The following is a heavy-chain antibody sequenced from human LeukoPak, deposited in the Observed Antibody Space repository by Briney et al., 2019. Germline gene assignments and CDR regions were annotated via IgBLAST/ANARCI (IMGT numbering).Heavy chain of an antibody. J-gene: IGHJ4*02. V-gene: IGHV4-34*01. Sequence: PSETLSLTCAVYGGSFSGYYWSWIRQPPGKGLEWIGEINHNGSTNYNPSLKSRVTISVDTSKNQFSLKLSSVTAADTALYYCARHRGLPAANDYWGQGTLVTVSS. CDR3: ARHRGLPAANDY. CDR2: INHNGST. CDR1: GGSFSGYY. D-gene: IGHD2-2*01.